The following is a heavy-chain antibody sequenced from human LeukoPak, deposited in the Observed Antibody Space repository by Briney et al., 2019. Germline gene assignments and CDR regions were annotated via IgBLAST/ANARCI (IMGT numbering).Heavy chain of an antibody. CDR2: ITGSGDTT. D-gene: IGHD1-26*01. Sequence: GGSLRLSCAASGFTFSNYAMSWVRQAPGKGLEWVSAITGSGDTTYYADSVKGRFTISRDNSKNTLYLQMNSLRAEDTAVYYCALPGVKVGGQGTLGTGSS. J-gene: IGHJ4*02. V-gene: IGHV3-23*01. CDR1: GFTFSNYA. CDR3: ALPGVKV.